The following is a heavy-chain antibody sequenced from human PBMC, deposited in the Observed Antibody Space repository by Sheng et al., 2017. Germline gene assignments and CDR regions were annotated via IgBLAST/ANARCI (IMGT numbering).Heavy chain of an antibody. CDR3: AFGTLRWLQFLMDL. D-gene: IGHD5-12*01. CDR1: GGTFSNYA. J-gene: IGHJ5*02. V-gene: IGHV1-69*05. Sequence: QVQVMQSGAEVKKPGSSVKVSCKASGGTFSNYAVSWVRQAPGQGLQWMGGITTTFGTANYAQKFQGRVTITTDEFTTTTYMELHSLRSEDTAIYYCAFGTLRWLQFLMDLWGQGTLVTVSS. CDR2: ITTTFGTA.